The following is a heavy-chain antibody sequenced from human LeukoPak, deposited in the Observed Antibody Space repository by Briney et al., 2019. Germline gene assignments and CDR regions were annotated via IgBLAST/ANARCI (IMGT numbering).Heavy chain of an antibody. J-gene: IGHJ5*02. CDR2: ISGYNGNT. CDR1: GYTFTSYG. V-gene: IGHV1-18*01. CDR3: AREWSTRFDP. Sequence: GASVKVSCKASGYTFTSYGISWVRQAPGQGLEWMGWISGYNGNTNYAQKFQGRVTMTTDTSTGTAYMELRSLRSDDTAVYYCAREWSTRFDPWGQGTLVTVSS. D-gene: IGHD2-2*01.